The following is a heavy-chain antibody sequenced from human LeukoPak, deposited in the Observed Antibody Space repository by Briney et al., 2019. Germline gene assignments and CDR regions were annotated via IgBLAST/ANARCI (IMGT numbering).Heavy chain of an antibody. J-gene: IGHJ4*02. CDR1: GYTFTSYA. D-gene: IGHD3-22*01. CDR2: INTNTGNP. Sequence: ASVKVSCKASGYTFTSYAMNWVRQAPGQGLEWMGWINTNTGNPTYAQGFTGRFVFSLDTSVSTAYLQISSLKPEDTAVYYCARPPAEYYDSSGYYFVWDYWSQGTLVTVSS. V-gene: IGHV7-4-1*02. CDR3: ARPPAEYYDSSGYYFVWDY.